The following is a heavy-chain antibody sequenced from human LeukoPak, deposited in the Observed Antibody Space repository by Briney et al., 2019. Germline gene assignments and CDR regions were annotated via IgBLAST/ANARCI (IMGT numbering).Heavy chain of an antibody. V-gene: IGHV3-30-3*01. CDR1: GFTFSSYA. CDR3: ARSYLYSCFDY. D-gene: IGHD2-15*01. Sequence: GGSLRLSCAASGFTFSSYAMHWVRQAPGKGLEWVAVISYDGSNKYYADSVKGRFTISRDNSKNTLYLQMNSLRAEDTAVYYCARSYLYSCFDYWGQGTLVTVSS. CDR2: ISYDGSNK. J-gene: IGHJ4*02.